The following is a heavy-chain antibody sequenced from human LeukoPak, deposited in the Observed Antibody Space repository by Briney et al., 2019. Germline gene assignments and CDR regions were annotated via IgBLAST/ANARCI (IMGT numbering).Heavy chain of an antibody. CDR3: ARRLSTWSEGWFDP. CDR1: GYTFIDYY. V-gene: IGHV1-2*02. J-gene: IGHJ5*02. CDR2: INPINGGP. D-gene: IGHD6-13*01. Sequence: AAVKVSCKASGYTFIDYYIHWGGQALGQGLEGMGWINPINGGPYYAQKFQGRVTMTTDTSINTAYMALSGLTSDDTAVYYCARRLSTWSEGWFDPWGQGTLVTVSS.